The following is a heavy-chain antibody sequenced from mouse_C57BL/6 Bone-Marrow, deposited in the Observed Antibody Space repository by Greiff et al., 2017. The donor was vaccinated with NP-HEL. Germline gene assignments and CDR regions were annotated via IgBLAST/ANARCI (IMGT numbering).Heavy chain of an antibody. V-gene: IGHV1-26*01. CDR3: APYYYGSRDWYFDV. J-gene: IGHJ1*03. D-gene: IGHD1-1*01. Sequence: EVKLQQSGPELVKPGASVKISCKASGYTFTDYYMNWVKQSHGKSLEWIGDINPKNGGTSYNQKFKGKATLTVDKSSSTAYMELRSLTSEDSAVYYCAPYYYGSRDWYFDVWGTGTTVTVSS. CDR1: GYTFTDYY. CDR2: INPKNGGT.